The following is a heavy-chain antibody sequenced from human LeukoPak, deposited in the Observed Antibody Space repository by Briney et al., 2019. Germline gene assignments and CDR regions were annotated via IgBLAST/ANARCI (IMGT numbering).Heavy chain of an antibody. D-gene: IGHD3-22*01. CDR1: VFTFSSYW. Sequence: GRSLRLSCAASVFTFSSYWMSCVREAPGRGLEGVANIKQDGSEKYYVDSVKGRFTITRDNAKNSLYLQMNSLRAEDTAVYYCAKGPRSTMIVVITRPKYFQHWGQGALVTVSS. J-gene: IGHJ1*01. V-gene: IGHV3-7*01. CDR2: IKQDGSEK. CDR3: AKGPRSTMIVVITRPKYFQH.